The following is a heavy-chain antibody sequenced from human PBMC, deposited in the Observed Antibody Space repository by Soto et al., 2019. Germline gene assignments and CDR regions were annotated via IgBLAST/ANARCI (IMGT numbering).Heavy chain of an antibody. D-gene: IGHD2-2*01. V-gene: IGHV3-74*03. J-gene: IGHJ6*02. CDR2: INSNGSST. Sequence: PGGSLRLSCAASEFTFNNYWMHWVRQAPGQGLVWVSRINSNGSSTTYADSVKGRLTISRDNAKNTLYLQMNSLRAEDTAVYYCVRGGYCSSTSPLCSGMDVWGQGTTVTVSS. CDR3: VRGGYCSSTSPLCSGMDV. CDR1: EFTFNNYW.